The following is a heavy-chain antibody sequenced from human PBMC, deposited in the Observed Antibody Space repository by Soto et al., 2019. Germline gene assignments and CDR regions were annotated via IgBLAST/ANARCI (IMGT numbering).Heavy chain of an antibody. CDR1: GFTFSSYA. J-gene: IGHJ4*02. Sequence: GESLKISCAASGFTFSSYAMSWVRQAPGKGLEWVSAISGSGGSTYYADSVKGRFTISRDNSKNTLYLQMNSLRAEDTAVYYCAKLIVVVPAAMGPFDYWGQGTLVTVSS. D-gene: IGHD2-2*01. CDR3: AKLIVVVPAAMGPFDY. CDR2: ISGSGGST. V-gene: IGHV3-23*01.